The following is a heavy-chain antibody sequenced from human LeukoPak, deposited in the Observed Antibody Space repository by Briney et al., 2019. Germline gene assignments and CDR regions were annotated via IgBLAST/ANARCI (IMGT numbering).Heavy chain of an antibody. CDR1: TFTFSNAW. V-gene: IGHV3-15*01. J-gene: IGHJ3*02. Sequence: GGSLRLSCAASTFTFSNAWMSWVRQAPGKGLEWVGRIKSKSDGGTTDYAAPVKGRFTISRDDSKNTIYLQMNSMKTEDTAVYYCTTAPRGYCNGGSCSYAFDIWGQGTMVTVSS. CDR3: TTAPRGYCNGGSCSYAFDI. D-gene: IGHD2-15*01. CDR2: IKSKSDGGTT.